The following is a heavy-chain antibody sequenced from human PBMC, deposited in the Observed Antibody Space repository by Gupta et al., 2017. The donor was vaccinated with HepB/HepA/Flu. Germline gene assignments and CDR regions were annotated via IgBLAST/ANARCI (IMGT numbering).Heavy chain of an antibody. CDR3: ARGLTRSSSGRPPYYFDY. CDR1: VYTFTTYA. J-gene: IGHJ4*02. D-gene: IGHD6-6*01. V-gene: IGHV1-3*01. CDR2: INAGNGNT. Sequence: QVQLVQSGAVVKKPGASVKVSCKASVYTFTTYAIHWVRQAPGQRLEWMGWINAGNGNTKYSQKFQGRVTITRDTSASTAYMELSSLRSEDTAVYYCARGLTRSSSGRPPYYFDYWGQGTLVTVSS.